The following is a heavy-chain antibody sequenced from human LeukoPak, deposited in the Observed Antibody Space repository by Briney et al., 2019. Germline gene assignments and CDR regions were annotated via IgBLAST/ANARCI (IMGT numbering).Heavy chain of an antibody. CDR2: INPNSGGT. J-gene: IGHJ4*02. CDR1: GYTFTGYY. Sequence: ASVKVSCKASGYTFTGYYMHWVRQAPGQGFEWMGWINPNSGGTNYAQKFQGRVTMTRDTSISTAYMELRSLRSDDTAVYYCARTYYYDSSGYFDYRGQGTLVTVSS. V-gene: IGHV1-2*02. CDR3: ARTYYYDSSGYFDY. D-gene: IGHD3-22*01.